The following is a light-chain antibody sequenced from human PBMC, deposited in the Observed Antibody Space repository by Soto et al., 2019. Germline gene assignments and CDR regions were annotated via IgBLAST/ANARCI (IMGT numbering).Light chain of an antibody. CDR2: EVS. J-gene: IGLJ1*01. CDR1: SSDVGGYNY. CDR3: SSYTSSNTRYV. V-gene: IGLV2-14*01. Sequence: QSALTQPASVSGSPGQSITISCTGTSSDVGGYNYVSWYQQHPGKAPKLMIYEVSNRPSGVSNRFSGSKSANTASLTISGLQAEDEADYFCSSYTSSNTRYVFGTGPKLTVL.